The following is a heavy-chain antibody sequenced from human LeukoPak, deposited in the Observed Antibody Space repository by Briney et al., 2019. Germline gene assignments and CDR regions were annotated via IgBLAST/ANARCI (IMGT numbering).Heavy chain of an antibody. D-gene: IGHD2-15*01. V-gene: IGHV3-66*01. CDR1: GFTVSSNF. CDR2: IYSGGST. CDR3: ARDQARRYCSGGSCYSYYGMEV. Sequence: PGGSLRLSCAASGFTVSSNFMSWVRQAPGKGLEWVPVIYSGGSTYYADSVKGRFTISRDNSKNTLYLQMNSLGAEDTAVYYCARDQARRYCSGGSCYSYYGMEVWGQGTTVTVSS. J-gene: IGHJ6*02.